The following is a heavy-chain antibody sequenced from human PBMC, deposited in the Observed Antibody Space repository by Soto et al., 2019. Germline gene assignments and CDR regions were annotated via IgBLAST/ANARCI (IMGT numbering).Heavy chain of an antibody. CDR2: INEDGREN. V-gene: IGHV3-7*01. J-gene: IGHJ3*02. D-gene: IGHD1-26*01. CDR1: EFTFRSHW. CDR3: ARELLRVCSFDI. Sequence: EVQLVESGGGLVQPGGSLRLSCAASEFTFRSHWMHWVRQAPGKGLEWVANINEDGRENYYVDSVKGRFTISRDNAKNSLYPQMNSLRAEDTAIYYCARELLRVCSFDIWGQGTMVTVSS.